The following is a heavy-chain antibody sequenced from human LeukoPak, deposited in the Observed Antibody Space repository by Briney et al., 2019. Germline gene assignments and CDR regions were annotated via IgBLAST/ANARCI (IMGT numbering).Heavy chain of an antibody. CDR3: AKDLESYHSSGHYFDY. CDR2: IRYDGSNK. Sequence: GGSLRHSCAASGFTFSYYGMHWVRHAPGKGLEWVAFIRYDGSNKDYADSVKGRFTISRDNSRNTLYLQMNSLRTEDTALYYCAKDLESYHSSGHYFDYWGQGTLVTVSS. D-gene: IGHD3-22*01. V-gene: IGHV3-30*02. CDR1: GFTFSYYG. J-gene: IGHJ4*02.